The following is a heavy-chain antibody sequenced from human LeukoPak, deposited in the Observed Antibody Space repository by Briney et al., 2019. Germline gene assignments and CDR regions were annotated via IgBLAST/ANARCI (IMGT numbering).Heavy chain of an antibody. CDR3: AREDFQDTAMGELFDY. V-gene: IGHV1-46*01. CDR1: GYTFTTYS. CDR2: INPSAGST. J-gene: IGHJ4*02. Sequence: ASVKASCKASGYTFTTYSMHWLRQAPGQGLEWMGIINPSAGSTSYAQRFQGKLTMTRDMSTSTVYMELSRLRSDDTAVYYCAREDFQDTAMGELFDYWGQGTLVTVSS. D-gene: IGHD5-18*01.